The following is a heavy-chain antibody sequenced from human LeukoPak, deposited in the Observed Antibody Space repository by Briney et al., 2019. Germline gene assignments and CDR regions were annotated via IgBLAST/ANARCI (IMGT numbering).Heavy chain of an antibody. CDR1: GYSISSDYY. CDR2: IYHSGST. V-gene: IGHV4-38-2*02. CDR3: ARRGRLWFGESNWFDP. Sequence: SETLSLTCTVSGYSISSDYYWGWVRQPPGKGLEWIGSIYHSGSTYYNPSLKSRVTISVDTSKNQFSLKLSSVTAADTAVYYCARRGRLWFGESNWFDPWGQGTLVTVSS. J-gene: IGHJ5*02. D-gene: IGHD3-10*01.